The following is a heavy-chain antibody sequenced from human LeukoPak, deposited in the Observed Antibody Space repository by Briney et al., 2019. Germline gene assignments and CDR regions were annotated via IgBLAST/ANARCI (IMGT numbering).Heavy chain of an antibody. CDR2: ISYDGSNK. CDR1: GFTFSSYG. V-gene: IGHV3-30*18. Sequence: PRGSLRLSCAASGFTFSSYGMHWVRQAPGKGLEWVAVISYDGSNKYYADSVKGRFTISRDNSKNTLYLQMNSLRAEDTAVYYCAKDVAAIYYYYGMDVWGQGTTVTVSS. J-gene: IGHJ6*02. CDR3: AKDVAAIYYYYGMDV. D-gene: IGHD2-21*02.